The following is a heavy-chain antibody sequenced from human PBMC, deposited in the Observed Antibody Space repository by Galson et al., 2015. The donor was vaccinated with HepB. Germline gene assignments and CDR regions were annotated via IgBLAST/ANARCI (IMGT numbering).Heavy chain of an antibody. J-gene: IGHJ6*02. V-gene: IGHV1-46*01. CDR1: GYTFTSYY. CDR2: INPSGGST. CDR3: ASTVAAPGGPYYYYGMDV. D-gene: IGHD6-19*01. Sequence: SVKVSCKASGYTFTSYYMHWVRQAPGQGLEWMGIINPSGGSTSYAQKFQGRVTMTRDTSTSTVYMELSSLRSEDTAVYYCASTVAAPGGPYYYYGMDVWGQGTTGTVSS.